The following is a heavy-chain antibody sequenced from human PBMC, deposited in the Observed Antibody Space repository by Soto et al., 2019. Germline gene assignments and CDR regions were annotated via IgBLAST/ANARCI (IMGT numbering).Heavy chain of an antibody. CDR3: ARALWRFDY. CDR2: ISFDGGSE. D-gene: IGHD3-16*01. J-gene: IGHJ4*02. CDR1: GFSFQNYV. V-gene: IGHV3-30-3*01. Sequence: PGGSLRLSCAASGFSFQNYVMHWVRQTPDKGLEWVAVISFDGGSESYADFVKGRFTISRDTAKNTLYLQMESLRPEDTALYYCARALWRFDYWGQGTLVTVSS.